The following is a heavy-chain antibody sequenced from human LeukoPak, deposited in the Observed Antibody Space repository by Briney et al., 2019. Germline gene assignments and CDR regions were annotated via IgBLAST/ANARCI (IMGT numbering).Heavy chain of an antibody. CDR2: IYYSGST. D-gene: IGHD2-2*01. J-gene: IGHJ5*02. CDR1: GGSISSSSYY. Sequence: SETLSLTCTVSGGSISSSSYYWGWIRQPPGKGLEWIGSIYYSGSTYYNPSLKSRVTISVDTSKNQFSLKLSSVTAADTAVYYCARQNIVVVPAGGWFDPWGQGTLVTVSS. V-gene: IGHV4-39*01. CDR3: ARQNIVVVPAGGWFDP.